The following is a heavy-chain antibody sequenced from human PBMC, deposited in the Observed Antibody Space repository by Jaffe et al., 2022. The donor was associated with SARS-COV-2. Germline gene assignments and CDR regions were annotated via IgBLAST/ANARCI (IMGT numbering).Heavy chain of an antibody. V-gene: IGHV4-31*03. D-gene: IGHD3-3*01. CDR1: GGSISSGGYY. CDR3: ARGSGYYTPDYGMDV. J-gene: IGHJ6*02. CDR2: IYTSGST. Sequence: QVQLQESGPGLVKPSQTLSLTCTVSGGSISSGGYYWSWIRQHPGKGLEWIGYIYTSGSTYYNPSLKSRVTISVDTSKNQFSLRLSSVTAADTAVYYCARGSGYYTPDYGMDVWGQGTTVTVSS.